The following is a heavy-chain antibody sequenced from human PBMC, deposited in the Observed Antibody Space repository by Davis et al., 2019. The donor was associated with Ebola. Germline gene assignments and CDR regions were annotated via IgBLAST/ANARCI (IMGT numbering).Heavy chain of an antibody. CDR1: GFNFYNYA. CDR3: ARLRGYTYGYSSEPFDY. J-gene: IGHJ4*02. CDR2: ISGSGGNT. V-gene: IGHV3-23*01. D-gene: IGHD5-18*01. Sequence: PGGSLRLSCAASGFNFYNYAMTWVRQAPGKGLEWVSAISGSGGNTFCADSVKGRFTISRNNSKNTVYLQMNSLTAEVTAVYYCARLRGYTYGYSSEPFDYWGQGTLVTVSS.